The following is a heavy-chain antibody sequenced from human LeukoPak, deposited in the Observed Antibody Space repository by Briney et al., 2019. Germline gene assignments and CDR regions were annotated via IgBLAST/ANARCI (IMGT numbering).Heavy chain of an antibody. J-gene: IGHJ5*02. CDR2: INSDGSST. CDR3: ARSGYFDWFYH. D-gene: IGHD3-9*01. Sequence: GGSLRLSCAASGFTFSSYWMHWVRQAPGKGLVWVSRINSDGSSTSYADSVKGRFTIPRDNAKNTLYLQMNSLRAEDTAVYYCARSGYFDWFYHWGQGTLVTVSS. V-gene: IGHV3-74*01. CDR1: GFTFSSYW.